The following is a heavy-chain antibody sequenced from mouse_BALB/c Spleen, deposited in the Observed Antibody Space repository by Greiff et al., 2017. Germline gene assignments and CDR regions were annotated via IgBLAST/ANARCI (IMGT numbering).Heavy chain of an antibody. Sequence: VHLVESGPGLVAPSQSLSITCTVSGFSLTSYGVHWVRQPPGKGLEWLGVIWAGGSTNYNSALMSRLSISKDNSKSQVFLKMNSLQTDDTAIYYCARSYGSSYWYFDVWGAGTTVTVSS. D-gene: IGHD1-1*01. CDR1: GFSLTSYG. CDR3: ARSYGSSYWYFDV. J-gene: IGHJ1*01. CDR2: IWAGGST. V-gene: IGHV2-9*02.